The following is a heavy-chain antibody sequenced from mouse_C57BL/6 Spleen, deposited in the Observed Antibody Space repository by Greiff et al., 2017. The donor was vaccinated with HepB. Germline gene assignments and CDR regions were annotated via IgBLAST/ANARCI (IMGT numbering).Heavy chain of an antibody. CDR1: GYSFTGYY. CDR3: ARGELGRYFDY. D-gene: IGHD4-1*01. Sequence: VQLKQSGPELVKPGASVKISCKASGYSFTGYYMHWVKQSSEKSLEWIGEINPSTGGTSYNQKFKGKATLTVDKSSSTAYMQLKSLTSEDSAVYYCARGELGRYFDYWGQGTTLTVSS. J-gene: IGHJ2*01. CDR2: INPSTGGT. V-gene: IGHV1-43*01.